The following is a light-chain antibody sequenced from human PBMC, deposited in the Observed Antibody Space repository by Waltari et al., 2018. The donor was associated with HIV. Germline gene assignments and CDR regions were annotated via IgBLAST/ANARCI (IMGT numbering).Light chain of an antibody. CDR1: SSNIGAGYD. J-gene: IGLJ2*01. CDR3: QSYDSSLSGRVV. Sequence: QSVLTQPPSVSGAPGQRVTISCTGSSSNIGAGYDVHWSQQLPGTAPKLLIYGNSNRPSGVPDRFSGSKSGTSASLAITGLQAEDEADYYCQSYDSSLSGRVVFGGGTKLTVL. CDR2: GNS. V-gene: IGLV1-40*01.